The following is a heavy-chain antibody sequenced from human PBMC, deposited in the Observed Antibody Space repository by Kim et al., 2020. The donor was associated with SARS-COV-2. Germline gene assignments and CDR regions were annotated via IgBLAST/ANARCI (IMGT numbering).Heavy chain of an antibody. Sequence: ASVKVSCKASGYTFRSYAMHWVRQAPGQRREWMGWINGGDGNTKYSEKFQGRVTITRDTSATTAYMELSSLTSEDTAGYYCARGIAVAATIDYWGQGTLVTVSS. CDR2: INGGDGNT. D-gene: IGHD6-13*01. CDR3: ARGIAVAATIDY. J-gene: IGHJ4*02. CDR1: GYTFRSYA. V-gene: IGHV1-3*01.